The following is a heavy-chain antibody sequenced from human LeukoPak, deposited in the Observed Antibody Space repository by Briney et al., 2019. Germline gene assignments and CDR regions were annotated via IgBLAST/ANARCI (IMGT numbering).Heavy chain of an antibody. V-gene: IGHV1-8*01. CDR2: MNPNSGNT. Sequence: ASVKVSCKASGYTFTSYDINWVRQATGQGLEWMGWMNPNSGNTGYAQKFQGRVTMTSNTSISKAYMELRSMRSEDTAVYYCARGGGCSSTSCYTRVGYYYYGMDVWGQGTTVTVSS. D-gene: IGHD2-2*02. CDR3: ARGGGCSSTSCYTRVGYYYYGMDV. J-gene: IGHJ6*02. CDR1: GYTFTSYD.